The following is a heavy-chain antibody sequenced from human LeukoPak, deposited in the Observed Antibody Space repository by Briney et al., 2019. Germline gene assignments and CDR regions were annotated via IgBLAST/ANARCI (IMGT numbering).Heavy chain of an antibody. D-gene: IGHD2-2*01. V-gene: IGHV1-2*02. Sequence: ASVKVSCKASGYTFTGYYMHWVRQAPGQGLEWMGWINPNSGGTNYAQKLQDRVTMTTDTSTSTAYMELRSLKSDDTAVYYCARASYYCARTSCYPGDYWGQGTLVTVSS. CDR1: GYTFTGYY. J-gene: IGHJ4*02. CDR3: ARASYYCARTSCYPGDY. CDR2: INPNSGGT.